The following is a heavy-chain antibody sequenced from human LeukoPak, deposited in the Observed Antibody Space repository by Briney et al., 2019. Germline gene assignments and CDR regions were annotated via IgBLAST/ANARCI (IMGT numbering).Heavy chain of an antibody. J-gene: IGHJ6*03. CDR3: ARTGLGIRGYYYYYMDV. V-gene: IGHV3-7*01. D-gene: IGHD3-16*01. CDR1: GFTFSSYW. CDR2: IKQDGSEK. Sequence: PGGSLRLSCAASGFTFSSYWMSWVRQAPGKGLEWVANIKQDGSEKYYVDSVKGRFTISRDNAKNSLYLQMNSLRAEDTAVYYCARTGLGIRGYYYYYMDVWGKGTTVTVSS.